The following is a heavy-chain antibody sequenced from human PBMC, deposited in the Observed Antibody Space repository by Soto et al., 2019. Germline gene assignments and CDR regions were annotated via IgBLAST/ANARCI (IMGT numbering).Heavy chain of an antibody. CDR3: AIGFGARPSGIVGATGYFDY. CDR2: MNPNSGNT. V-gene: IGHV1-8*01. D-gene: IGHD1-26*01. J-gene: IGHJ4*02. Sequence: QVPLVQSGAEVKKPGASVKVSCKASGYTFTSYDINWVRQATGQGLEWMGWMNPNSGNTGYAQKFQGRVTMTRNTSISKAYMELSSLRSEDTAVYYCAIGFGARPSGIVGATGYFDYWGQGTLVTVSS. CDR1: GYTFTSYD.